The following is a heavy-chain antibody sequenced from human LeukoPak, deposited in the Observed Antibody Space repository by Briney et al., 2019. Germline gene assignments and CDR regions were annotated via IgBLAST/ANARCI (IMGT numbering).Heavy chain of an antibody. Sequence: GGSLRLSCAASGFTFSNYAMAWVRQAPGKGLEWVSAISNSGTETYYADSVKGRFTISRDNAKNSLYLQMNSLRAEDTAVYYCAREGARAYYYGSGSHPRYYGMDVWGQGTTVTVSS. CDR1: GFTFSNYA. CDR2: ISNSGTET. D-gene: IGHD3-10*01. CDR3: AREGARAYYYGSGSHPRYYGMDV. J-gene: IGHJ6*02. V-gene: IGHV3-21*01.